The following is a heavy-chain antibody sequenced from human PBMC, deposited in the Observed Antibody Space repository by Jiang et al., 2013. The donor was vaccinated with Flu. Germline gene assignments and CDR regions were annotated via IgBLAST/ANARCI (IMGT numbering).Heavy chain of an antibody. J-gene: IGHJ6*02. CDR3: ARERVYCSSTSCYMGYYYYGMDV. CDR2: INAGNGNT. Sequence: GAEVKKPGASVKVSCKASGYTFTSYAMHWVRQAPGQRLEWMGWINAGNGNTKYSQKFQGRVTITRDTSASTAYMELSSLRSEDTAVYYCARERVYCSSTSCYMGYYYYGMDVWGQGTTVTVSS. V-gene: IGHV1-3*01. D-gene: IGHD2-2*02. CDR1: GYTFTSYA.